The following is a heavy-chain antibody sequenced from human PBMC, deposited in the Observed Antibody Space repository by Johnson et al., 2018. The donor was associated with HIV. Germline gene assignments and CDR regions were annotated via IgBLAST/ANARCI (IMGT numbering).Heavy chain of an antibody. CDR2: ISGSGGST. Sequence: VQLVESGGGVVQPGRSLRLSCAASGFAFSSYTMHWVRQAPGKGLEWVSAISGSGGSTYYADSVKGRFTISRDNSKNTLYLQMNSLRAEDTAVYYCAKVGGSPDDAFDIWGQGTMVTVSS. CDR1: GFAFSSYT. CDR3: AKVGGSPDDAFDI. V-gene: IGHV3-23*04. D-gene: IGHD3-3*01. J-gene: IGHJ3*02.